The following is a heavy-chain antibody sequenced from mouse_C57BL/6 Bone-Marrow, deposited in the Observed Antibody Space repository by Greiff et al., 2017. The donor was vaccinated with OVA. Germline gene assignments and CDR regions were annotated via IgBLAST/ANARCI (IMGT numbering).Heavy chain of an antibody. Sequence: EVHLVESGGGLVKPGGSLKLSCAASGFTFSSYSMSWVRQTPEQRLEWVATISAGGGYTNYPDNVKGRFTMSRDKANNNLYLQMSHLKSEDTAMYYCARPNWVGWFAYWGQGTLVTVSA. CDR2: ISAGGGYT. D-gene: IGHD4-1*01. CDR3: ARPNWVGWFAY. V-gene: IGHV5-4*01. CDR1: GFTFSSYS. J-gene: IGHJ3*01.